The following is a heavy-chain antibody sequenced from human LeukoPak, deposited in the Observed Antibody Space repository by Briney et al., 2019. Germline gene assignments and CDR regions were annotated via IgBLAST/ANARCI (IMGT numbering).Heavy chain of an antibody. CDR3: ARDEDCSSTSCSTRGAFDI. Sequence: SVKVSCKASGYTFTGYYMHWVRQAPGQGLEWMGGIIPIFGTANYAQKFQGRVTITADESTSTAYMELSSLRSEDTAVYYCARDEDCSSTSCSTRGAFDIWGQGTMVTVSS. J-gene: IGHJ3*02. CDR1: GYTFTGYY. D-gene: IGHD2-2*01. CDR2: IIPIFGTA. V-gene: IGHV1-69*13.